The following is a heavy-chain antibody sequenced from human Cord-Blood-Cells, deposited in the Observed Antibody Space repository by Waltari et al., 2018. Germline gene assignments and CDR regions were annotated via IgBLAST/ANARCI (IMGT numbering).Heavy chain of an antibody. CDR3: ASLNWGDFDY. D-gene: IGHD7-27*01. CDR1: GGSISSSSYY. CDR2: INYSGST. V-gene: IGHV4-39*01. J-gene: IGHJ4*02. Sequence: ESGPGLLKPSETLSRTCTFSGGSISSSSYYRGWISQPPGKGLEWIGSINYSGSTYYNPSIKSPVTISVDTSKNQFSLKLSSMIAADTAVYYGASLNWGDFDYWGQGTLVTVSS.